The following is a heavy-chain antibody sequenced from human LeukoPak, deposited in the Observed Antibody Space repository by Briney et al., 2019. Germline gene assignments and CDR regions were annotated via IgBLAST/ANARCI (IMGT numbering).Heavy chain of an antibody. CDR2: INPSGGRT. Sequence: EASVKVSCKASGYTFTSYYMHWVRQAPGQGLEWMGLINPSGGRTNYAQKFQGRVTMTTDTSTSTAYMELRSLRSDDTAVYYCARDSIYYDSSGYDYWGQGTLVTVSS. CDR1: GYTFTSYY. V-gene: IGHV1-46*01. J-gene: IGHJ4*02. D-gene: IGHD3-22*01. CDR3: ARDSIYYDSSGYDY.